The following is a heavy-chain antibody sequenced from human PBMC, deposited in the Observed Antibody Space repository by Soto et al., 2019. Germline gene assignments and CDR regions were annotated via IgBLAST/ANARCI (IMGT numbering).Heavy chain of an antibody. Sequence: EVQLLESGGGLVQPGGSLRLSCAASGFTFSSYAMSWVRQAPGKGLEWVSAISGSGGSTYYADSVKGRFTISRDNSKNTLHLQMNSLRAEDTAVYYCAKDRDGLLWFGEFRYWGQGTLVTVSS. J-gene: IGHJ4*02. CDR2: ISGSGGST. D-gene: IGHD3-10*01. CDR3: AKDRDGLLWFGEFRY. CDR1: GFTFSSYA. V-gene: IGHV3-23*01.